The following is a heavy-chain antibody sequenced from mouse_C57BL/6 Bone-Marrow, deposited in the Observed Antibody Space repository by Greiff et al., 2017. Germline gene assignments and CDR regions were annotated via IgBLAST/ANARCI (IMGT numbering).Heavy chain of an antibody. CDR1: GFTFSDYY. J-gene: IGHJ4*01. D-gene: IGHD2-5*01. CDR2: ISNGGGST. CDR3: ASYSNYSAMDY. Sequence: EVKLMESGGGLVQPGGSLKLSCAASGFTFSDYYMYWVRQTPEKRLEWVAYISNGGGSTYYPDTVKGRFTISSDNAKNTLYLQMSHLKSEDTAMXYCASYSNYSAMDYWGQGTSVTVSS. V-gene: IGHV5-12*01.